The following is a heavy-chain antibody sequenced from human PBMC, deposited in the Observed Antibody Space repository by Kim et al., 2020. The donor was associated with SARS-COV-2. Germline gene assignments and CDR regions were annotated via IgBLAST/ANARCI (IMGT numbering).Heavy chain of an antibody. CDR3: ARDLSAVAGGAH. CDR2: TKEDGSEK. J-gene: IGHJ4*02. D-gene: IGHD6-19*01. CDR1: GITFRKEW. Sequence: GGSLRLSCAVSGITFRKEWMSWVRQAPGKGLEWVAMTKEDGSEKHYLGSVRGRFTISTDSAKKSMYLQMDSLRAEDTALYYCARDLSAVAGGAHWGQGT. V-gene: IGHV3-7*01.